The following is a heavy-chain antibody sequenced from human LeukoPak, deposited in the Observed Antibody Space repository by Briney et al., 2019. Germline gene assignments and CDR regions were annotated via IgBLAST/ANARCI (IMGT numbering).Heavy chain of an antibody. CDR3: ARELEVTTNYFDY. Sequence: PSETLSLTCAVYGGSFSGYYWSWIRQPPGKGLEWIGEINHSGSINYNPSLKSRVTISVDTSKNQFSLKLSSVTAADTAVYYCARELEVTTNYFDYWGQGTLVTVSS. CDR2: INHSGSI. D-gene: IGHD4-17*01. V-gene: IGHV4-34*01. J-gene: IGHJ4*02. CDR1: GGSFSGYY.